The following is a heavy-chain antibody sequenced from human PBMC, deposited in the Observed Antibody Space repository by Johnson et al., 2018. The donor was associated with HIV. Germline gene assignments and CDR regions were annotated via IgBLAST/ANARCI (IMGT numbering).Heavy chain of an antibody. CDR1: GFNFSTYG. D-gene: IGHD5-18*01. V-gene: IGHV3-33*06. J-gene: IGHJ3*01. CDR2: IWYDGSNK. Sequence: QVQLLESGGGVVQPGTSLRLSCVASGFNFSTYGMHWVRQAPGKGLEWVAVIWYDGSNKYYADSVKGRYTISRDNSRNTLYLQMSNLRTEETAVYYCAKGEAQEGWIQLWSYAFDFWGRGTLVTVSS. CDR3: AKGEAQEGWIQLWSYAFDF.